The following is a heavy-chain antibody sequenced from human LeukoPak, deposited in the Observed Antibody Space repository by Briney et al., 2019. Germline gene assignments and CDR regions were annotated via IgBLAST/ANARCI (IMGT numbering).Heavy chain of an antibody. CDR2: IYYSGST. V-gene: IGHV4-30-4*01. CDR1: GGSISSGDYY. Sequence: SETLSLTCTVSGGSISSGDYYSSWIRQPPGKGLEWIGYIYYSGSTYYNPSLKSRVTISVDTSKNQFSLKLSSVTAADTAVYYCARVVGAWSRDAFDIWGQGTMVTVSS. J-gene: IGHJ3*02. D-gene: IGHD1-26*01. CDR3: ARVVGAWSRDAFDI.